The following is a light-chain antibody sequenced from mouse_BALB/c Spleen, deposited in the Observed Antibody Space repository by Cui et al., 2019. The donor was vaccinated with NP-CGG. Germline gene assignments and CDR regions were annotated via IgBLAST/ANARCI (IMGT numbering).Light chain of an antibody. CDR2: DTN. CDR3: ALWYSNHWV. CDR1: TGAVTTNNY. J-gene: IGLJ1*01. Sequence: QAVVTQESALITSPGETVTLTCRSSTGAVTTNNYANWVQEKPDHLFTCLIGDTNNRAPGVPARFSGSLIGDKAALTITGAQTEDEAIYFCALWYSNHWVFGGGTKLTVL. V-gene: IGLV1*01.